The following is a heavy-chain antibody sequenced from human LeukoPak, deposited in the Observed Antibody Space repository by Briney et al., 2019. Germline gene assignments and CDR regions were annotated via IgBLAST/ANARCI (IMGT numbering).Heavy chain of an antibody. J-gene: IGHJ3*02. CDR2: ITAYNGNT. V-gene: IGHV1-18*01. CDR3: ARDQSVRLLQTSSTYFKHVFAI. CDR1: GYAFTNYG. Sequence: SVKVSCKTSGYAFTNYGISWVRHAPGLGLEWMGWITAYNGNTNYAQKVQGRVTMTTDTSTSTAYMELRSLRFDDTAVYYCARDQSVRLLQTSSTYFKHVFAIWGQGSMVTVSS. D-gene: IGHD6-13*01.